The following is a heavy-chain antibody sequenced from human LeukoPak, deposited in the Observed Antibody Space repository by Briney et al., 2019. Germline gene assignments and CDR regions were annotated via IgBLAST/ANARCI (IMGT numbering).Heavy chain of an antibody. CDR1: GFTFSSYS. V-gene: IGHV3-21*01. CDR3: ARGIDDFWSGLIDN. Sequence: PGGSLRLSCAASGFTFSSYSMNSVRQAPGKGREWVSFISSSSSYISYAYSVKGRLTISRDNAKNSLYLQMSSLRAEDTAVYYCARGIDDFWSGLIDNWGQGILVTVSS. J-gene: IGHJ4*02. CDR2: ISSSSSYI. D-gene: IGHD3-3*01.